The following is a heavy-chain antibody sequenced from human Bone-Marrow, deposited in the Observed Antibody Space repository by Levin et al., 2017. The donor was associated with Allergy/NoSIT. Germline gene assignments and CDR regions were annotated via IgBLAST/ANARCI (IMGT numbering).Heavy chain of an antibody. J-gene: IGHJ4*02. CDR3: AKDIALAGIFDY. V-gene: IGHV3-23*01. Sequence: GGSLRLSCAASEFTFSNYAMTWVRQAPGKGLEWVSVTSGSGDRAYYADSVKGRFTISRDNSKNTLYLQMNSLRAEDTAIYYCAKDIALAGIFDYWGQGTLVTVSS. D-gene: IGHD6-19*01. CDR1: EFTFSNYA. CDR2: TSGSGDRA.